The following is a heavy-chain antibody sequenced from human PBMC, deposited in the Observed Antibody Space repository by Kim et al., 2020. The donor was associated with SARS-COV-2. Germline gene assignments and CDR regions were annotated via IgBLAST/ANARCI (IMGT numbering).Heavy chain of an antibody. Sequence: GGSLRLSCAASGFIFDDYAMHWVRQAPGKGLEWVSGISWNSGNIGYADSVKGRFTISRDNAKNSLYLQMNSLRIEDTALYYCAKDRGVAAAGXXXWGQGTXXTXSS. J-gene: IGHJ4*02. CDR3: AKDRGVAAAGXXX. D-gene: IGHD6-13*01. CDR2: ISWNSGNI. CDR1: GFIFDDYA. V-gene: IGHV3-9*01.